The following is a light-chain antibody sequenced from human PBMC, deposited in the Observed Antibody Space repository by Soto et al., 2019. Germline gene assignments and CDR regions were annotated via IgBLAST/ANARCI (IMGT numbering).Light chain of an antibody. CDR3: QQYENRPYP. CDR1: QDISKL. CDR2: DAS. J-gene: IGKJ3*01. V-gene: IGKV1-33*01. Sequence: DVQMTQSPSSLSACIGDRVSFTCQASQDISKLLNWYQHKPGQAPSLLIYDASKSHFGVPSRFSGSGSGTEFTFTISSLQPEDNATYYCQQYENRPYPFGPGTKVDIK.